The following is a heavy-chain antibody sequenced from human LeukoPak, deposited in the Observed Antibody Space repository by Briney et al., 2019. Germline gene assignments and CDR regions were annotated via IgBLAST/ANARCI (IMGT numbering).Heavy chain of an antibody. CDR1: GFTFSSYA. CDR2: ISGSGGGT. V-gene: IGHV3-23*01. Sequence: GGSLRLSCAASGFTFSSYAMSWVRQAPRKGLQWVSAISGSGGGTYYADAVKGRFTISRDNSKNTLYLQMNSLSAEDTAVYYCARKNYDNSGYFHHWGQGTLVTVSS. CDR3: ARKNYDNSGYFHH. D-gene: IGHD3-22*01. J-gene: IGHJ1*01.